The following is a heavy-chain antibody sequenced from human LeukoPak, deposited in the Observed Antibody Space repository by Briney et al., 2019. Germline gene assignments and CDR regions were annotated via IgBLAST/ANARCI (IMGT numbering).Heavy chain of an antibody. D-gene: IGHD6-13*01. J-gene: IGHJ6*02. V-gene: IGHV3-23*01. CDR2: ISGSGSST. CDR1: GFTFSSYA. CDR3: AKRWAAAGLKPYYGMDV. Sequence: GGSVRLSCAASGFTFSSYAMSWVRQAPGKGLEWVSGISGSGSSTSYADSVKGRFTISRDNSKNTLYLQMNSLRAEDTAVYYCAKRWAAAGLKPYYGMDVWGQGTTVTVSS.